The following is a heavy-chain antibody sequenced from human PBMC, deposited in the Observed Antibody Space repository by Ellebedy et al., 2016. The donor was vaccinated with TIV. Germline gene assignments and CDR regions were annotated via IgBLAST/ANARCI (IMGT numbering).Heavy chain of an antibody. D-gene: IGHD1-26*01. CDR3: ARDMWVMDV. CDR1: GYTFSSYA. CDR2: ISYDGSNK. J-gene: IGHJ6*02. Sequence: GESLKISXAASGYTFSSYAMHWVRQAPGKGLEWMAVISYDGSNKYYADSVKGRFTISRDNSKNTLYLQMNSLRAEDTAVYYCARDMWVMDVWGQGTTVTVSS. V-gene: IGHV3-30-3*01.